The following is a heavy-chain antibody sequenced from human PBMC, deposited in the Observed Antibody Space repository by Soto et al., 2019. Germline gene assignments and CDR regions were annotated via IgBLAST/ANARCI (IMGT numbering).Heavy chain of an antibody. CDR2: IAYDGSNK. J-gene: IGHJ5*02. D-gene: IGHD5-12*01. V-gene: IGHV3-30-3*01. CDR3: VREKGMATIWRWFEP. Sequence: QVQLVESGGGVVQPGRSLRLSCAASGFTFSSYAMFWVRQAPGKGLEWVAVIAYDGSNKYYADSVKGRFSISRDNSKVTQYMQMDSLKAQNTAVYYCVREKGMATIWRWFEPWGQGTLVTVSS. CDR1: GFTFSSYA.